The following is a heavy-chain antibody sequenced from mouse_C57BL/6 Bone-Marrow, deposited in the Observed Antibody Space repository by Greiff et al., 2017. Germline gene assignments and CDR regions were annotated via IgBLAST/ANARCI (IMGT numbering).Heavy chain of an antibody. D-gene: IGHD1-1*01. CDR3: FATVVAKGYYFDC. J-gene: IGHJ2*01. V-gene: IGHV1-62-3*01. Sequence: QVQLQQPGAELVKPGASVKLSSKASGYTFTSYWMHWVKQRPGRGLAWIGRIDPNSGGTKYNEKFKSKATLTVDKPSSTAYMPLRSLTSEDSAVLYCFATVVAKGYYFDCWGTGTTLTVAS. CDR2: IDPNSGGT. CDR1: GYTFTSYW.